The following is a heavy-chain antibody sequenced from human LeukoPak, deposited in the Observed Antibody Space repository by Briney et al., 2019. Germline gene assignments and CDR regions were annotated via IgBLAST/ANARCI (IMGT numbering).Heavy chain of an antibody. V-gene: IGHV3-23*01. Sequence: GGSLRLSCTASGFTLSSYEMSWIRQAPGKGLEWVSVISGSGGSTYYADSVKGRFTISRDNAKNSLYLQMNSLRAEDTAVYYCARDYGDYPYRFDFWGQGTLVTVSS. J-gene: IGHJ4*02. CDR2: ISGSGGST. CDR1: GFTLSSYE. D-gene: IGHD4-17*01. CDR3: ARDYGDYPYRFDF.